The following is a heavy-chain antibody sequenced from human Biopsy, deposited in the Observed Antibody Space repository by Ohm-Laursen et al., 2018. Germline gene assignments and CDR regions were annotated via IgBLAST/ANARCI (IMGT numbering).Heavy chain of an antibody. Sequence: SVKVSCKVSGYAVTEFSMHWVRQAPGKGFEWMGGFAPENGKTIYAQKFQGRVTMTEDTSTDTAYMELSSLRSEDTAVYYCAADINVWNVNYWGQGTQVTVSS. J-gene: IGHJ4*02. CDR3: AADINVWNVNY. CDR1: GYAVTEFS. CDR2: FAPENGKT. D-gene: IGHD1-1*01. V-gene: IGHV1-24*01.